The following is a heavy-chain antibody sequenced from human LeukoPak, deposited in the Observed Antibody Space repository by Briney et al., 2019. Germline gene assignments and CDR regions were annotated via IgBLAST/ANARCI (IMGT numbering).Heavy chain of an antibody. D-gene: IGHD3-10*01. CDR2: ISYSGNSV. CDR1: GFIFNSYE. Sequence: GGSLRLSCAASGFIFNSYEMNWVRQAPGKGLEWVSFISYSGNSVYYADSVKGRFTISRDNAKNLLYLQMSSLRAEDTAVYYCAKALNVAMVRGVITRDFDYWGQGTLVTVSS. CDR3: AKALNVAMVRGVITRDFDY. V-gene: IGHV3-48*03. J-gene: IGHJ4*02.